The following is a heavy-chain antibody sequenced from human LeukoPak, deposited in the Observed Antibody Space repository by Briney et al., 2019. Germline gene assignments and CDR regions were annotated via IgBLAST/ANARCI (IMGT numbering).Heavy chain of an antibody. Sequence: ASVKVSCKVSGYTLTELSMHWVRQAPGKGLEWMGGFDPEDGETIYAQKFQGRVTMTEDTSTDTAYMELSSLRSEDTAVYYCANRADVARQAFDIWGQGTMATVSS. J-gene: IGHJ3*02. V-gene: IGHV1-24*01. CDR2: FDPEDGET. CDR1: GYTLTELS. D-gene: IGHD3-10*01. CDR3: ANRADVARQAFDI.